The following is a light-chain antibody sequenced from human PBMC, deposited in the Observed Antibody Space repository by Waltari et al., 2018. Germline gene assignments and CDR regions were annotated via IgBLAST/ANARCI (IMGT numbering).Light chain of an antibody. CDR2: NND. J-gene: IGLJ3*02. CDR3: GTWDTSLTVWV. Sequence: QSVLTQPPSVSAAPGQTVTISCSGSSSNIGSNSVSWYYHLPGTAPKLLIYNNDKRPAGIPDRFSGSKSGTSASLGITGRQTGDEAEYYCGTWDTSLTVWVLGGGTKVIVL. V-gene: IGLV1-51*01. CDR1: SSNIGSNS.